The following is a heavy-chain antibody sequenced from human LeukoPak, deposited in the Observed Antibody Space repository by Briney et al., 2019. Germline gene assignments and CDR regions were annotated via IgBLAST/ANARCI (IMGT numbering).Heavy chain of an antibody. Sequence: PVGALRLSCAPPGFTAITNYMRWVRPAPGEGVEWGSIIYTDGRTYYAASVTGRFDISRDDSKQTMYRQLDSLTCEDTAVQYFAGGQFPYFYDCSGYQDYWGQGTLVTVSS. J-gene: IGHJ4*02. CDR2: IYTDGRT. CDR3: AGGQFPYFYDCSGYQDY. D-gene: IGHD3-22*01. CDR1: GFTAITNY. V-gene: IGHV3-66*01.